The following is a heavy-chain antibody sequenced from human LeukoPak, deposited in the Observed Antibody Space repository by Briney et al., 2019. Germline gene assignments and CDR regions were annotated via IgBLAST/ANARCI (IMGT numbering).Heavy chain of an antibody. Sequence: GGSLRLSCAASGFTFSSYSMNWVRQAPGKGLEWVSSISSSSSYIYYADSVKGRFTISRDNAENSLYLQMNSLRAEDTAVYYCVRGGLSAVDYWGQGTLVTVSS. CDR2: ISSSSSYI. J-gene: IGHJ4*02. CDR1: GFTFSSYS. D-gene: IGHD2/OR15-2a*01. CDR3: VRGGLSAVDY. V-gene: IGHV3-21*01.